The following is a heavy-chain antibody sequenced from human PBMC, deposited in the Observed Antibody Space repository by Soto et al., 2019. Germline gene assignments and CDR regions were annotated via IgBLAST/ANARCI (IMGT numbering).Heavy chain of an antibody. V-gene: IGHV1-8*01. Sequence: QVQLVQSGAEVKKPGASVKVSCKASGYTFTSYDINWVRQATGQGLEWMGWMNPNSGNTGYAQKDRCRLTTTSDTSVSTAYIGQSSLRSQDTAVDYCARHTDCRGGCGYSEFDYYYGMDVWCQGTTVTVSS. D-gene: IGHD2-15*01. CDR2: MNPNSGNT. J-gene: IGHJ6*02. CDR1: GYTFTSYD. CDR3: ARHTDCRGGCGYSEFDYYYGMDV.